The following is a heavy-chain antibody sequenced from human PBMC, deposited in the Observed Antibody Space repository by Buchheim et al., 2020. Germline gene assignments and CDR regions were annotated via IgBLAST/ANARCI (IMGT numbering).Heavy chain of an antibody. V-gene: IGHV3-7*01. D-gene: IGHD2-2*01. J-gene: IGHJ6*03. CDR3: ARASRKRVVLPAKGVYYMDV. CDR2: IKQDESEK. CDR1: GFTFSSYW. Sequence: EVQLVESGGGLVQPGGSLRLSCAASGFTFSSYWMTWVRQAPGKGLEWVANIKQDESEKYYVESVKGRFTISRDKAKNSLYMQMNSLRAEDTAVYYCARASRKRVVLPAKGVYYMDVWGKGTT.